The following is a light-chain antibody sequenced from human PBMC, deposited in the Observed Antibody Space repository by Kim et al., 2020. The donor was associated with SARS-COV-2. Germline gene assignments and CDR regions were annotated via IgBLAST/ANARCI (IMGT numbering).Light chain of an antibody. Sequence: VTNTSSXSSPXXGNXYVSGXQQXPXTAPKLLXYDNNKRPSGIPDRXSGSKSGTSATLGITGLQTGXXADYYCGTWDSSLSAVVXGGGTQLTVL. CDR3: GTWDSSLSAVV. J-gene: IGLJ2*01. CDR2: DNN. V-gene: IGLV1-51*01. CDR1: SPXXGNXY.